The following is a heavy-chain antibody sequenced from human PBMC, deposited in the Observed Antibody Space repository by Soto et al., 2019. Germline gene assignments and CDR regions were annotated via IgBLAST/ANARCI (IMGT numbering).Heavy chain of an antibody. J-gene: IGHJ4*02. V-gene: IGHV3-33*01. CDR1: GFTFSSYG. CDR3: ARGFPYDFWSGYYHFDY. Sequence: GGSLRLSCAASGFTFSSYGMHWVRQAPGKGLEWVAVIWYDGSNKYYADSVKGRFTISRDNSKNTLYLQMNSLRAEDTAVYYCARGFPYDFWSGYYHFDYWGQGTLVTVSS. CDR2: IWYDGSNK. D-gene: IGHD3-3*01.